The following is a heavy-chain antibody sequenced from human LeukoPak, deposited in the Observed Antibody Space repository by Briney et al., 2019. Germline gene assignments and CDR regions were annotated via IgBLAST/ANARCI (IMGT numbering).Heavy chain of an antibody. CDR3: ARGPDTAMVYFDY. V-gene: IGHV3-30-3*01. D-gene: IGHD5-18*01. CDR2: ISYDGSNK. Sequence: GGSLRLSCAASGFTFSSYAMHWVRQAPGKGLEWVAVISYDGSNKYYADSVKGRFTISRDNSKNTLYLQMNSLRAEDTAVYYCARGPDTAMVYFDYWGQGTLVTVSS. CDR1: GFTFSSYA. J-gene: IGHJ4*02.